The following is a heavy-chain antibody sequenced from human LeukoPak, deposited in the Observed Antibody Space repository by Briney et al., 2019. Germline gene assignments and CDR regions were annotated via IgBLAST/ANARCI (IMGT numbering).Heavy chain of an antibody. Sequence: GGSLRPSCSASRFTFNTYWMNWVRQAPGKGLEWVANIKRDESETYYVDSVKGRFTISRDNAKNSLSLQMNSLRAEDTAVYYCARGGGNFDYWGQGTLVTVSS. J-gene: IGHJ4*02. D-gene: IGHD2/OR15-2a*01. CDR3: ARGGGNFDY. V-gene: IGHV3-7*01. CDR2: IKRDESET. CDR1: RFTFNTYW.